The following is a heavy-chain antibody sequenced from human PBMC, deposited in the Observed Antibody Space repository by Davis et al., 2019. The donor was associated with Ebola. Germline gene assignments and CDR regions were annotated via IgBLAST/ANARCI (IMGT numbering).Heavy chain of an antibody. D-gene: IGHD1-26*01. Sequence: GESLKISCAASGFTFSTYTMNWVRQAPGKGLEWVSFISSRSTYIYYADSVKGRFTISRDNSKKTLYLQMHSLRAEDTAMYYCARKWDDAFDMWGQGTMVTVSS. CDR2: ISSRSTYI. CDR1: GFTFSTYT. CDR3: ARKWDDAFDM. J-gene: IGHJ3*02. V-gene: IGHV3-21*04.